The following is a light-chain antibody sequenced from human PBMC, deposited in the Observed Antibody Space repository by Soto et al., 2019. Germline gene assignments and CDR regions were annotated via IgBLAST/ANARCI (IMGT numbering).Light chain of an antibody. CDR1: QGISNY. Sequence: DIQMTQSPSSLSASVGDRVTITCRASQGISNYLAWYQQKPGKVPKLLIYAASTLQSGVPSRFSGSGSGTDFTLTISSLQPEDVATYYCQKYNSALIFTFGPGNKVDIK. V-gene: IGKV1-27*01. CDR3: QKYNSALIFT. CDR2: AAS. J-gene: IGKJ3*01.